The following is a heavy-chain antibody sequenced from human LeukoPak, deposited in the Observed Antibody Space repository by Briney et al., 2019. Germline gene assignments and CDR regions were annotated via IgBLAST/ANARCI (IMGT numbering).Heavy chain of an antibody. CDR2: ISSSSSTI. CDR3: AKDIDYYGSGSYLDY. J-gene: IGHJ4*02. Sequence: GGSLRLSCAASGFTFSSYSMNRVRQAPGKGLEWVSYISSSSSTIYYADSVKGRFTISRDNAKNSLYLQMNSLRAEDTALYYCAKDIDYYGSGSYLDYWGQGTLVTVSS. CDR1: GFTFSSYS. D-gene: IGHD3-10*01. V-gene: IGHV3-48*04.